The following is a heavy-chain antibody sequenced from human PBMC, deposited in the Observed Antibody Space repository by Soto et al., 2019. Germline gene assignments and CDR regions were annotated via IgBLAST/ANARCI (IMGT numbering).Heavy chain of an antibody. Sequence: ASVKVSCKASGYTFTSYAMHWVRQAPGQRLEWMGWINAGNGNTKYSQKFQGRVTITRDTSASTAYMELSSLRSEDTAVYYCTHDYGDYEGAFDIWGQGTMVTVS. CDR3: THDYGDYEGAFDI. D-gene: IGHD4-17*01. J-gene: IGHJ3*02. CDR1: GYTFTSYA. V-gene: IGHV1-3*01. CDR2: INAGNGNT.